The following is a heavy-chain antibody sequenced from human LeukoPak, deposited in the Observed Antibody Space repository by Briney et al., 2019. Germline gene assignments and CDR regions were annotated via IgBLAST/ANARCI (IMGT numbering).Heavy chain of an antibody. CDR2: IYSGGST. CDR1: GFTVSSNY. CDR3: ARGGTLATPNFDY. V-gene: IGHV3-53*01. D-gene: IGHD1-1*01. Sequence: GSLRLSCAASGFTVSSNYMSWVRQAPGKGLEWVSVIYSGGSTYYADSVKGRFTISRDNSKNTLYLQMNSLRAEDTAVYYCARGGTLATPNFDYWGQGTLVTVSS. J-gene: IGHJ4*02.